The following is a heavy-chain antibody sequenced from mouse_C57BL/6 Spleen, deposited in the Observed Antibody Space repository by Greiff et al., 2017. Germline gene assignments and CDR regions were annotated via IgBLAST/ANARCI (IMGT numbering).Heavy chain of an antibody. CDR2: INPSDGST. V-gene: IGHV1-85*01. Sequence: VQLQQSGPELVKPGASVKLSCKASGYTFTSYDINWVKQRPGQGLEWIGWINPSDGSTKYNEKFKGKATLTVDTSSRTAYMQLHRMTSEDAAVDFGAREGDCGAFDYWGQGTSVTVSS. J-gene: IGHJ4*01. CDR1: GYTFTSYD. CDR3: AREGDCGAFDY.